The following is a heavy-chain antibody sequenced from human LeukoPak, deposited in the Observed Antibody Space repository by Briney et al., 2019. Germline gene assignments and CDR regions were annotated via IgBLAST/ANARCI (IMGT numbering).Heavy chain of an antibody. Sequence: SGTLSLTCAVSGGSIIGSNWWNWVRQPPGKGLEWIGEIYHGGNTNYNPSLKSRVTISVDKSKNQLSLKLSSVTAADTAIYYCARGWGRGLAAAGFLDYWGQGTLVTVSS. CDR2: IYHGGNT. CDR1: GGSIIGSNW. D-gene: IGHD6-13*01. J-gene: IGHJ4*02. CDR3: ARGWGRGLAAAGFLDY. V-gene: IGHV4-4*02.